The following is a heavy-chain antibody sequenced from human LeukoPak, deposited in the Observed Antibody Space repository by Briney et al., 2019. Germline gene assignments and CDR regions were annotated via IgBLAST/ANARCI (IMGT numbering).Heavy chain of an antibody. V-gene: IGHV4-4*02. J-gene: IGHJ4*02. CDR3: SRESGPFCPFGH. CDR2: ISLAGRT. Sequence: SETLSLTCGVSGGSITTTNYWSWVRQPPGGGLEWIGEISLAGRTRYNPSLRSRVNISIDESKNHLYLNLASVTAADTAVYYCSRESGPFCPFGHWGQGTLVAVTS. D-gene: IGHD1-26*01. CDR1: GGSITTTNY.